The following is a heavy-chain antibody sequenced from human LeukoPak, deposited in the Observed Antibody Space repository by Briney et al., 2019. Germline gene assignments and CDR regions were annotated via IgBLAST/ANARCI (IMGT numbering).Heavy chain of an antibody. Sequence: HSGGSLRLSCAASGFTFSSYAMSWVRQAPGKGLEWVSAISGGGGSTYYADSVKGRFTISRDNSKNTLYLQMNSLRAEDTAVYYCAKVDRVAYCGGDCYSRDYYGMDVWGQGTTVTVSS. CDR3: AKVDRVAYCGGDCYSRDYYGMDV. CDR2: ISGGGGST. CDR1: GFTFSSYA. D-gene: IGHD2-21*02. J-gene: IGHJ6*02. V-gene: IGHV3-23*01.